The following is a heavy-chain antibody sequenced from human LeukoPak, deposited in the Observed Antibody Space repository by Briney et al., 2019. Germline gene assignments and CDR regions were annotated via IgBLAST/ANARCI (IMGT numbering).Heavy chain of an antibody. V-gene: IGHV3-21*01. CDR3: ARSNLGGGHFDY. CDR1: GFSLSAYW. D-gene: IGHD1-26*01. CDR2: ISSSSSYI. Sequence: GGSLRLSCAASGFSLSAYWMTWVRQAPGKGLEWVSSISSSSSYIYYADSVKGRFTISRDNAKNSLYLQMNSLRAEDTAVYYCARSNLGGGHFDYWGQGTLVTVSS. J-gene: IGHJ4*02.